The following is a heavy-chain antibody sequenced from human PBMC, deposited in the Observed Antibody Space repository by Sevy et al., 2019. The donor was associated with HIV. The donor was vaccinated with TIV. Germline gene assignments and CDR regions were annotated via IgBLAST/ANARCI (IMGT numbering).Heavy chain of an antibody. CDR1: GYTFTGYY. CDR3: ARDRAIVVVPAAIKARRFDP. CDR2: INPNSGGT. Sequence: ASVKVSCKASGYTFTGYYMHWVRQAPGQGLEWMGWINPNSGGTNYAQKFQGRVTMTRDTSISTAYMELSRLRSDYTAAYYCARDRAIVVVPAAIKARRFDPWGQGTLVTVSS. J-gene: IGHJ5*02. V-gene: IGHV1-2*02. D-gene: IGHD2-2*02.